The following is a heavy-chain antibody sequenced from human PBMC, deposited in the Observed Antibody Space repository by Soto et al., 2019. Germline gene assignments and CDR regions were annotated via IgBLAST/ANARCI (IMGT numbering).Heavy chain of an antibody. CDR3: PNSNWFDP. CDR2: IYYSGST. Sequence: QLQLQESGPGLVKPSETLSLTCTVSGGSISSSTYFWGWIRQPPGKGLEWIGNIYYSGSTYYNPTPKGRVSISVDTSKDQFSLKLTSVTAADTAVYYCPNSNWFDPWGQGTLVTVSS. V-gene: IGHV4-39*01. CDR1: GGSISSSTYF. D-gene: IGHD3-16*01. J-gene: IGHJ5*02.